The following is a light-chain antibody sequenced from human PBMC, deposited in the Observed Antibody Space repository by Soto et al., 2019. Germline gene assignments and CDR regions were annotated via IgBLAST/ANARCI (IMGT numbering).Light chain of an antibody. CDR2: YAS. J-gene: IGKJ5*01. CDR1: QSVRNN. CDR3: PQYNDWPPIT. Sequence: EIMMTQSPATLSVSPGESATLSCRASQSVRNNLAWYQHKPGQAPRLLIYYASTRATGIPARFSGSGSGTEFTLTISSLQSEDFALYYCPQYNDWPPITFGQGTRLEIK. V-gene: IGKV3-15*01.